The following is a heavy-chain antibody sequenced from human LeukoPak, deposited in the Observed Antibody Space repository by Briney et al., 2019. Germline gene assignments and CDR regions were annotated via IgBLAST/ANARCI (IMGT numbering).Heavy chain of an antibody. J-gene: IGHJ3*02. CDR3: AREGPGYCSSTSCYAPLDI. CDR1: GFTFRRYW. Sequence: GGSLRLSCSASGFTFRRYWMSWVRHTPGKGLEWVAHINQDGSEEYYVDSVKGRFTISRDNAKNSLYLQMNSLRAEDTAVYYCAREGPGYCSSTSCYAPLDIWGQGTMVTVSS. D-gene: IGHD2-2*01. V-gene: IGHV3-7*05. CDR2: INQDGSEE.